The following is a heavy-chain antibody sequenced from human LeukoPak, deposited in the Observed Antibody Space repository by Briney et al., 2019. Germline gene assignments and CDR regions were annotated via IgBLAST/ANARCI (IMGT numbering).Heavy chain of an antibody. Sequence: SETLSLTCTVSGSSISSYYWSWIRQPAGKGLEWIGRIYTSGSTSYNPSLKSRVTMSVDTSKNQFSLKLSSVTAADTAVYYCARSYIAVAVCWFDPWGQGTLVTVSS. CDR3: ARSYIAVAVCWFDP. CDR1: GSSISSYY. V-gene: IGHV4-4*07. D-gene: IGHD6-19*01. J-gene: IGHJ5*02. CDR2: IYTSGST.